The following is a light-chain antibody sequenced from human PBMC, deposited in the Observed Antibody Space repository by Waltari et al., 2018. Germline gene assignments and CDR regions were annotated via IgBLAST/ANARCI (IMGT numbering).Light chain of an antibody. CDR2: ENN. CDR1: SSNIGNNY. Sequence: QSVLTQPPSLSAAPGEKVTISCSGSSSNIGNNYVSWYKHFPGTAPKLLIYENNKRPAGIPDRFSGSRSGTSATLGITGLQTGDEADYYCATWDNSLTAAVFGGGSKLTVL. CDR3: ATWDNSLTAAV. V-gene: IGLV1-51*01. J-gene: IGLJ2*01.